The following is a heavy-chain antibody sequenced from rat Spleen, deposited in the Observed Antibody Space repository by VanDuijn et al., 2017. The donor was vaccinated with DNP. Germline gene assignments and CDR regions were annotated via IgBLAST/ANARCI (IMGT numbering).Heavy chain of an antibody. CDR3: IRDGGGNWFAY. V-gene: IGHV2-63*01. CDR1: GFSLTSYS. CDR2: IWYDGDT. Sequence: QVQLKESGPGLVQPSETLSLTCTVSGFSLTSYSVSWVRQTSGKGPEWMGRIWYDGDTAYNSALKSRLSFSRDTSKNQVFLKMSGLQTGDTGIYYCIRDGGGNWFAYWGQGTLVTVSS. J-gene: IGHJ3*01.